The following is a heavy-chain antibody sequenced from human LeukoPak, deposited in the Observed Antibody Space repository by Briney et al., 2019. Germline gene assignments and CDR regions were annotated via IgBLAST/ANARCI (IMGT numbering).Heavy chain of an antibody. D-gene: IGHD2-15*01. CDR2: IGAYNGEP. Sequence: ASVKVSCKPSGYTVTSFGISGVRPAPGQGLAWMGWIGAYNGEPNYAQKSQGRVTMTTDTSTSTAYKDLRSLRSDDTAVYYCTRDHCRGDNCPSFDYWGQGTLVTVSS. CDR1: GYTVTSFG. V-gene: IGHV1-18*04. CDR3: TRDHCRGDNCPSFDY. J-gene: IGHJ4*02.